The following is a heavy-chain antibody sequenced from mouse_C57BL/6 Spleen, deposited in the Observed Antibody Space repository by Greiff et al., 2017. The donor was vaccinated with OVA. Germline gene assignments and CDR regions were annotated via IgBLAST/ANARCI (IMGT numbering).Heavy chain of an antibody. CDR3: AREITTVVDYAMDY. D-gene: IGHD1-1*01. CDR2: ISSGSSTS. J-gene: IGHJ4*01. Sequence: EVQRVESGGGLVKPGGSLKLSCAASGFAFSDYGMHWVRQAPEKGLEWVAYISSGSSTSYYADTVKGRFTISRDNAKNTLFLQMTSLRSEDTAMYYCAREITTVVDYAMDYWGQGTSVTVSS. CDR1: GFAFSDYG. V-gene: IGHV5-17*01.